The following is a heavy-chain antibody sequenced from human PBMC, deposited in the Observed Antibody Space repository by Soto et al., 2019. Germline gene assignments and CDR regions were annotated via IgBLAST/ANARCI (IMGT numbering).Heavy chain of an antibody. V-gene: IGHV3-48*02. CDR2: IDSRSSIM. J-gene: IGHJ6*02. Sequence: GGSLRLSCAASGFTFSSYNMNWVRQAPGKGLEWVSYIDSRSSIMYYADSVKGRFTISRDNGKNSLYLQVNSLRDEDTAVYYCARDMDCGGDCSPGVVYYGMDVWGQGTTVTVS. D-gene: IGHD2-21*02. CDR1: GFTFSSYN. CDR3: ARDMDCGGDCSPGVVYYGMDV.